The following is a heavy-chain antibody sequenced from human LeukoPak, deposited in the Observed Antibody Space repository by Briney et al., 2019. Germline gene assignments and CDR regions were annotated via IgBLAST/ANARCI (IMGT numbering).Heavy chain of an antibody. CDR2: ISSSSSYI. CDR1: GFTFSSYS. CDR3: ARASSGWYLFDY. D-gene: IGHD6-19*01. V-gene: IGHV3-21*01. J-gene: IGHJ4*02. Sequence: GGSLRLSCAASGFTFSSYSMNWVRQAPGKGLEWVSSISSSSSYIYYADPVKGRFTISRDNAKNSLYLQMNSLRAEDTAVYYCARASSGWYLFDYWGQGTLVTVSS.